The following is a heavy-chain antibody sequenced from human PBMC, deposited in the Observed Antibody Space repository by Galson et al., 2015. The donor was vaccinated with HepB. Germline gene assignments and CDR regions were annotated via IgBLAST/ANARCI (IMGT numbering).Heavy chain of an antibody. D-gene: IGHD3-22*01. J-gene: IGHJ4*02. CDR2: ISSSSSTI. CDR1: GFTFSSYS. Sequence: SLRLSCAASGFTFSSYSMNWVRQAPGKGLEWVSYISSSSSTIYYADSVKGRFTISRDNAKNSLYLQMNSLRDEDTAVYYCARALYSDYYDSSGAFDYWGQGTLVTVSS. V-gene: IGHV3-48*02. CDR3: ARALYSDYYDSSGAFDY.